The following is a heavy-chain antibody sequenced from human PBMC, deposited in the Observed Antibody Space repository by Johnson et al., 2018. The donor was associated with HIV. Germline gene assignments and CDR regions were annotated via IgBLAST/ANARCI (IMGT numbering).Heavy chain of an antibody. V-gene: IGHV3-30-3*01. D-gene: IGHD4-11*01. CDR3: ARETRDDAFDI. CDR1: GVTFSSHA. CDR2: ISYDGSNK. J-gene: IGHJ3*02. Sequence: QMQLVESGGGVVQPGRSLRLSCAASGVTFSSHAMHWVRQAPGKGLDWVTVISYDGSNKYYADSVKGRFTISRDNSKNTLHLQMNSLRPEDTAVYYCARETRDDAFDIWGRGTMVTVSS.